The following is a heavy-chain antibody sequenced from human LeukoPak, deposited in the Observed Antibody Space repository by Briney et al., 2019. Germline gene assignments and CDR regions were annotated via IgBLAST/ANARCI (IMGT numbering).Heavy chain of an antibody. D-gene: IGHD6-13*01. J-gene: IGHJ4*02. CDR3: ATYLLAAAGDADY. Sequence: ASVKVSCKVSGYTLTELSMHWVRQAPGKGLEWMGGFDPEDGETIYAQKFQGRVTMTGDTSTDTAYMELSSLRSEDTAVYYCATYLLAAAGDADYWGQGILVTVSS. CDR1: GYTLTELS. CDR2: FDPEDGET. V-gene: IGHV1-24*01.